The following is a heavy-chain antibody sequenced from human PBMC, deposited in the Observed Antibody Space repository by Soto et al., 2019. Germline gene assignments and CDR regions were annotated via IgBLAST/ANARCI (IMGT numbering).Heavy chain of an antibody. D-gene: IGHD2-2*01. Sequence: GGSLRLSCAASGFTFSNAWMNWVRQAPGKGLEWVGRIKSKTDGGTTDYAAPVKGRFTISRDDSKNTLYLQMNSLKTEDTAVYYCTTAKGKIVLVPAAYRDYWGQGTLVTVSS. J-gene: IGHJ4*02. CDR3: TTAKGKIVLVPAAYRDY. CDR1: GFTFSNAW. V-gene: IGHV3-15*07. CDR2: IKSKTDGGTT.